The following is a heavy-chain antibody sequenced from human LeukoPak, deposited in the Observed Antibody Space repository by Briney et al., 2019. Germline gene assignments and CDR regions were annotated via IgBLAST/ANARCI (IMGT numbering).Heavy chain of an antibody. CDR2: IFHSGST. J-gene: IGHJ4*02. Sequence: SETPSLTCTVSGGSISPYYWTWIRQPPGAGLEWIGYIFHSGSTNYNPSLKSRVTISVDTSKNQFSLKLISVTAADTAVYYCARGSSWYFFWGQGTQVTVSS. CDR3: ARGSSWYFF. V-gene: IGHV4-59*01. CDR1: GGSISPYY. D-gene: IGHD6-13*01.